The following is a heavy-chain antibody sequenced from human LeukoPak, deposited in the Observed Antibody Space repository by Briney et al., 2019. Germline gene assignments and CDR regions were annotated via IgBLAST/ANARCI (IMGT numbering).Heavy chain of an antibody. CDR3: ATYGVVHSASDF. Sequence: PGGSLRLSCAASGLTFSNYWMSWVRQAPGKGLEWVANIKADGSEKYYVDSVKGRFTISRDNAKNSVYLQMNGLRAEDTAVYYCATYGVVHSASDFWGQGTLVTVSS. J-gene: IGHJ4*02. CDR1: GLTFSNYW. D-gene: IGHD3/OR15-3a*01. CDR2: IKADGSEK. V-gene: IGHV3-7*01.